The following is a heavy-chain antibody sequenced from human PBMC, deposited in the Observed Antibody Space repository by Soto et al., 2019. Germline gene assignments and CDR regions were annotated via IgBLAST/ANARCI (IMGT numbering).Heavy chain of an antibody. Sequence: QVKLVESGGGVVQPGRSLRLSCAASGFNVSAYTMHWGRQAPGKGLEWVAVISSDGNHKYYTDSVKGRYTISRDTSTNTLSLQMNSLRAQDTAVYYCARWEQPLFDYWGQGTLVTVSS. D-gene: IGHD1-26*01. CDR3: ARWEQPLFDY. V-gene: IGHV3-30-3*01. CDR1: GFNVSAYT. J-gene: IGHJ4*02. CDR2: ISSDGNHK.